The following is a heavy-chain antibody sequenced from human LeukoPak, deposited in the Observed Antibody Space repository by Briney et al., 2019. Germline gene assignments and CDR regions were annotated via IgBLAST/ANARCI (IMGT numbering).Heavy chain of an antibody. Sequence: GGSLRLSCAASGFTFSSYGMHWVRQAPGKGLEWVAVISYDGSNKYYADSVKGRFTISRDNSKNTLYLQMNSLRAEDTAVYYCAKVKSGSYSGPFDYWGQGTLVAVSS. CDR1: GFTFSSYG. J-gene: IGHJ4*02. D-gene: IGHD1-26*01. CDR3: AKVKSGSYSGPFDY. CDR2: ISYDGSNK. V-gene: IGHV3-30*18.